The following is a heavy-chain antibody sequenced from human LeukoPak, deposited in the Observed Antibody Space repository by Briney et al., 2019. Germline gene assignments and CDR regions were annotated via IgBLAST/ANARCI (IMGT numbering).Heavy chain of an antibody. Sequence: GGSLRLSCAASGFTFSSYAMSWIRQAPGKGLELVSAISGSGGSTYYADSVKGRFTISRDNSKNTLYLQMNSLRAEDTAVYYCAKMLYYDFWSGSVFDYWGQGTLVTVSS. V-gene: IGHV3-23*01. D-gene: IGHD3-3*01. J-gene: IGHJ4*02. CDR2: ISGSGGST. CDR1: GFTFSSYA. CDR3: AKMLYYDFWSGSVFDY.